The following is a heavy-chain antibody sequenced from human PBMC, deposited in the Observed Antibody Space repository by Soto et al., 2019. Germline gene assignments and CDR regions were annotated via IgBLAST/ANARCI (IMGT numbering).Heavy chain of an antibody. D-gene: IGHD3-16*01. CDR2: IYYSGLT. Sequence: SETLSLTCSVSGGSMRSEVDYWSWIRHHPGKGLEWIGYIYYSGLTDYNPSLKSRLTISVDKSKNEFYLKMRSVTAADTAVYYCAYLRGFTGYPGDWGQATLVTVSS. J-gene: IGHJ4*02. V-gene: IGHV4-30-4*01. CDR1: GGSMRSEVDY. CDR3: AYLRGFTGYPGD.